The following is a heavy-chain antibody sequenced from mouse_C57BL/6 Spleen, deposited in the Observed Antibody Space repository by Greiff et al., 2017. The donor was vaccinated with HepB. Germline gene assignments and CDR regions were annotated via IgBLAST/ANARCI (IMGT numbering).Heavy chain of an antibody. CDR1: GYSITSGYY. D-gene: IGHD1-1*01. Sequence: DVKLVESGPGLVKPSQSLSLTCSVTGYSITSGYYWNWIRQFPGNKLEWMGYISYDGSNNYNPSLKNRISITRDTSKNQFFLKLNSVTTEDTATYYCARETYGSSYVWYFDVWGTGTTVTVSS. J-gene: IGHJ1*03. V-gene: IGHV3-6*01. CDR3: ARETYGSSYVWYFDV. CDR2: ISYDGSN.